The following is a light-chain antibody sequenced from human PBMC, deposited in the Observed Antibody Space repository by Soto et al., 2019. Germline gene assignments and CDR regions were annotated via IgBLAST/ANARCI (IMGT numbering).Light chain of an antibody. V-gene: IGLV2-14*01. CDR1: SSDVGGYNY. CDR3: SSYTSSSTLYV. J-gene: IGLJ1*01. Sequence: QSALTQPASVSGSPGQSITISCTGTSSDVGGYNYVSWYQQHPSKAPKLMIYDVSNRPSGVSNRFSGSKSGNTASLTISGLQAEDEAHYYCSSYTSSSTLYVFGTGTKVTVL. CDR2: DVS.